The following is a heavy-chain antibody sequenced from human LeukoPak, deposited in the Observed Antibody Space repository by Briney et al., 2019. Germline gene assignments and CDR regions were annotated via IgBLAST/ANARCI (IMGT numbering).Heavy chain of an antibody. CDR1: GYTFTSYD. Sequence: ASVKVSCKASGYTFTSYDINWVRQATGQGLEWMGWMNPNSGNTGYAQKLQGRVTMTRNTSISTAYMELSSLRSEDTAVYYCALVAATGDDAFDIWGQGTMVTVSS. V-gene: IGHV1-8*01. CDR2: MNPNSGNT. CDR3: ALVAATGDDAFDI. J-gene: IGHJ3*02. D-gene: IGHD2-15*01.